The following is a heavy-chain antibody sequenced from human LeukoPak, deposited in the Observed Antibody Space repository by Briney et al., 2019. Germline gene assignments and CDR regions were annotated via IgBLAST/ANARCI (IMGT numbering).Heavy chain of an antibody. D-gene: IGHD4-11*01. CDR2: IYSGGST. J-gene: IGHJ6*03. V-gene: IGHV3-53*01. CDR3: ARPRYDYSNYYHYYYMDV. CDR1: GFTVSSNY. Sequence: PGGSLRLSCAASGFTVSSNYMSWVRQAPGKGLEWVSVIYSGGSTYYADSVKGRFTISRDNSKNTLYLQMKSLRAEDTAVYYCARPRYDYSNYYHYYYMDVWGKGTTVTVSS.